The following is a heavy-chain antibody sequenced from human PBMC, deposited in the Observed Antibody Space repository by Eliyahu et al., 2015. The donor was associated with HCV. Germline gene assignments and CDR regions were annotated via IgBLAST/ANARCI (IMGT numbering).Heavy chain of an antibody. Sequence: VQLQESGPGLVKPSETLSISCTVSGXSISPYYWNWXRQPAGKGLXXVGRIYGSGTTNSNPSLKSRVTMSVDTSKNQFSLRLSSVTAADTAVHYCARGHYYDTSNYLFDYWGQGTLVTVSS. CDR1: GXSISPYY. CDR2: IYGSGTT. CDR3: ARGHYYDTSNYLFDY. V-gene: IGHV4-4*07. D-gene: IGHD3-22*01. J-gene: IGHJ4*02.